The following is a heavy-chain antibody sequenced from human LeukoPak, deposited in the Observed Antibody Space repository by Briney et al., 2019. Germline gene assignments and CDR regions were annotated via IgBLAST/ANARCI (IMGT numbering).Heavy chain of an antibody. CDR3: ARDPTSRGWYYFDY. CDR1: GFNFNTYE. CDR2: ICGRGTTK. V-gene: IGHV3-48*03. Sequence: PGGSLRLSCIASGFNFNTYEINWVRQAPGQGLEWVSYICGRGTTKYYADSVKGRFTISRDSAENSLYLQMNDLRAEDTAVYYCARDPTSRGWYYFDYWGQGTLVTVSS. J-gene: IGHJ4*02. D-gene: IGHD2-15*01.